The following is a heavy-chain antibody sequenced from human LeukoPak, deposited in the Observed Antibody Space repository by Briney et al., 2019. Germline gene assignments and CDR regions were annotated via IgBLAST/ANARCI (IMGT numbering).Heavy chain of an antibody. J-gene: IGHJ6*02. CDR3: ATGGAVVPAAIQGKYYYYGMDV. D-gene: IGHD2-2*02. CDR1: GFTFSSYA. V-gene: IGHV3-30-3*01. CDR2: ISYDGSNK. Sequence: PGRSLRLSCAASGFTFSSYAMHWVRQAPGKGLEWVAVISYDGSNKYYADSVKGRFTISRDNSKNTLYLQMNSLRAEDTAVYYCATGGAVVPAAIQGKYYYYGMDVWGQGTTVTVSS.